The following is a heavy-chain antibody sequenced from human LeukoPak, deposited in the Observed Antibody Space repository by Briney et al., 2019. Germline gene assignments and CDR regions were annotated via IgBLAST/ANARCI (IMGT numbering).Heavy chain of an antibody. Sequence: GGSLRLSCAASGFTFSSYSMNWVRQAPGKGLEWVSSISSSSSYIYYADSVKGRFTISRDNAKNSLYLQMNSLRAEDTAVYYCARVGSVRYFDWLLNGFDYWGQGTLVTVSS. D-gene: IGHD3-9*01. CDR1: GFTFSSYS. J-gene: IGHJ4*02. CDR3: ARVGSVRYFDWLLNGFDY. CDR2: ISSSSSYI. V-gene: IGHV3-21*01.